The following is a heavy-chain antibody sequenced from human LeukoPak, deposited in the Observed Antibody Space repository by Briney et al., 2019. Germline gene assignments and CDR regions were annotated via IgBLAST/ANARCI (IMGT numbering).Heavy chain of an antibody. V-gene: IGHV4-39*01. J-gene: IGHJ4*02. CDR2: IYYSGST. CDR3: ARPDTAMVIDY. CDR1: GGSISSSSYY. Sequence: PSETLSLTCTVSGGSISSSSYYWGWIRQPPGKGLEWIGSIYYSGSTYHNPSLKSRVTISVDTSRNQFSLKLSSVTAADTAVYYCARPDTAMVIDYWGQGTLVTVSS. D-gene: IGHD5-18*01.